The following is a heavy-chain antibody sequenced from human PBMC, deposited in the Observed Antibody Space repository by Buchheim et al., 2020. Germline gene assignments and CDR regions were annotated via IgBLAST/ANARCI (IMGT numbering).Heavy chain of an antibody. CDR3: AREGAAAGFDY. V-gene: IGHV1-46*03. CDR1: GGTFSSYA. Sequence: QVQLVRSGAEVKKPGSSVKVSCKASGGTFSSYAISWVRQAPGQGLEWMGIINPSGGSTSYAQKFQGRVTMTRDTSTSTVYMELSSLRSEDTAVYYCAREGAAAGFDYWGQGTL. J-gene: IGHJ4*02. D-gene: IGHD6-13*01. CDR2: INPSGGST.